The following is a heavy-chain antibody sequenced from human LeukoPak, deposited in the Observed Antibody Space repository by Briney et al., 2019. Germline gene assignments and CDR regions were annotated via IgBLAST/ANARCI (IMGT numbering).Heavy chain of an antibody. CDR3: AKRYYSDSSGYLGSIDQ. V-gene: IGHV3-23*01. CDR1: GFTFDNHA. Sequence: PGRSLRLSCVASGFTFDNHAISWVRQAPGKGLEWVSAIRGSGDVTYYADSVKGRFTISRDNSKNTLYLQLSSLRAEDTAVYYCAKRYYSDSSGYLGSIDQWGQGTLVTVSS. D-gene: IGHD3-22*01. J-gene: IGHJ4*02. CDR2: IRGSGDVT.